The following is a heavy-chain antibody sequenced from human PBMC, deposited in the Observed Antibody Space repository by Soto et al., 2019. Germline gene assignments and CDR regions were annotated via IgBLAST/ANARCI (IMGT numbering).Heavy chain of an antibody. J-gene: IGHJ6*02. D-gene: IGHD2-8*01. CDR1: GYTFTGYY. CDR3: ARALNYYGMDV. Sequence: QVQLVQSGAEVKKPGASVKVSCKASGYTFTGYYMHWVRQAPGQGLEWMGWINPNSGGTNYAQKVQGWVTMTRDTSISTAYMELSRLRSDDTAVYYCARALNYYGMDVWGQGTTVTGSS. V-gene: IGHV1-2*04. CDR2: INPNSGGT.